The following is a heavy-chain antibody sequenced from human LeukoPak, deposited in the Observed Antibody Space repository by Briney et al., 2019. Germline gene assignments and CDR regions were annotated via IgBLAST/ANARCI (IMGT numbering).Heavy chain of an antibody. D-gene: IGHD6-19*01. CDR2: INYSGST. V-gene: IGHV4-34*01. Sequence: PSETLSLTCAVYGGSFSGYYWSWIRQPPGKGLEWIGEINYSGSTNYNPSLKSRVTISVDTSKNQFSLKLSSVTAADTAVYYCASIAVAGSSDYIDYWGQGTLVTVSS. CDR1: GGSFSGYY. J-gene: IGHJ4*02. CDR3: ASIAVAGSSDYIDY.